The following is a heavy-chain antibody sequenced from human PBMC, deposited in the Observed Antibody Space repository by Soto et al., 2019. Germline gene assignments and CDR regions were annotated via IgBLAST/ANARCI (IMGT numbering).Heavy chain of an antibody. J-gene: IGHJ4*02. CDR3: ARGGGYYDSSGYYSLGY. V-gene: IGHV1-69*13. CDR1: GGTFSSYA. CDR2: IIPIFGTA. Sequence: ASVTVSCKASGGTFSSYAISWVRQAPGQGLEWMGGIIPIFGTANYAQKFQGRVTITADESTSTAYMELSSLRSEDTAVYYCARGGGYYDSSGYYSLGYWGQGTLVTVSS. D-gene: IGHD3-22*01.